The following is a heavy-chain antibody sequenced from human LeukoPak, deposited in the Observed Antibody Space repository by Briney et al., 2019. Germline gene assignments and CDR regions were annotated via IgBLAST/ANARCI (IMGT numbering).Heavy chain of an antibody. D-gene: IGHD2-15*01. V-gene: IGHV4-4*07. J-gene: IGHJ4*02. Sequence: SETLSLTCTVSGGSISSYYWSWIRQPAGKGLEWIGRIYTSGSTNYNPSLKSRVTISVDTSKNQFSLKLSSVTAADTAVYYCARYYCSGGICYHFDYWGQGTLVTVSS. CDR1: GGSISSYY. CDR3: ARYYCSGGICYHFDY. CDR2: IYTSGST.